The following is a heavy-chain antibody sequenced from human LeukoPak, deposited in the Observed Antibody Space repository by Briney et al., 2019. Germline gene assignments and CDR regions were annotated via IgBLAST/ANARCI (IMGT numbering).Heavy chain of an antibody. CDR2: IIPIFGTA. CDR3: ARDRAPGAFWYFDL. V-gene: IGHV1-69*13. D-gene: IGHD3-10*01. CDR1: GGTFSSYA. Sequence: ASVKVSCKASGGTFSSYAISWVRQAPGQGLEWMGGIIPIFGTANYAQKFQGRVTITADESTSTAYMELSSLRSEDTAVYYCARDRAPGAFWYFDLWGRGTLVTVSS. J-gene: IGHJ2*01.